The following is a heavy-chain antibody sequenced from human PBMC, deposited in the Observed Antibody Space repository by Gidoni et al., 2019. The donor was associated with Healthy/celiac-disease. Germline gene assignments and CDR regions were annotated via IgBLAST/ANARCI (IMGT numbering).Heavy chain of an antibody. J-gene: IGHJ4*02. D-gene: IGHD3-16*02. CDR1: GFTFRSSW. Sequence: EVQLVESGGGLVQPGGSLRLSCAASGFTFRSSWMIWVRQAPGKGLEWVANIKQDGSEKYYVDSVKGRFTISRDNAKNSLYLQMNSLRAEDTAVYYCARANYDYVWGSYLADYWGQGTLVTVSS. CDR3: ARANYDYVWGSYLADY. V-gene: IGHV3-7*03. CDR2: IKQDGSEK.